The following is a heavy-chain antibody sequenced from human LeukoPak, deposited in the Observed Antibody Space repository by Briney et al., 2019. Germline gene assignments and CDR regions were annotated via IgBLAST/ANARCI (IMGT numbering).Heavy chain of an antibody. CDR3: ARALGSGWSQRE. Sequence: SQTLSLTCTVSGGSIRSGDFYWSWIRQHPGKGLEWIGYIYYSGTTYYSPSLKSRVTISLDTSKNQFSLKLSSVTAADTAVYYCARALGSGWSQREGGQGTLVTVSS. J-gene: IGHJ4*02. V-gene: IGHV4-31*03. CDR2: IYYSGTT. CDR1: GGSIRSGDFY. D-gene: IGHD6-19*01.